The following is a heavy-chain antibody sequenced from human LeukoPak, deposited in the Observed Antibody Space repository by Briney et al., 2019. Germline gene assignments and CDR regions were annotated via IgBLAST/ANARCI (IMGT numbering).Heavy chain of an antibody. CDR1: GGSFSGYY. D-gene: IGHD3-16*02. CDR3: ARRGMITFGGVIALDY. CDR2: INHSGST. Sequence: PSETLSLTCAVYGGSFSGYYWSWIRQPPGKGLEWIGEINHSGSTNYNPSLKSRVTISVDTSKNQFSLKLSSVTAADTAVYDCARRGMITFGGVIALDYWGQGTLVTVSS. J-gene: IGHJ4*02. V-gene: IGHV4-34*01.